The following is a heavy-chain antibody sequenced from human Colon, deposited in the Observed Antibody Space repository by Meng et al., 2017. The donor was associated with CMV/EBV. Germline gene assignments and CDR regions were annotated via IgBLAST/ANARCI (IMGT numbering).Heavy chain of an antibody. CDR3: ARIFGHAAGHYYHALDV. CDR2: IDTAGDT. D-gene: IGHD3-3*01. Sequence: GGSLRLSCAASGFTFSNHDIHWVRQVPGDGLEWVTAIDTAGDTYYSASVKGRFTISRDNSKDTLYLQMNSLRAEDTAIYYCARIFGHAAGHYYHALDVWGQGTTVTVSS. CDR1: GFTFSNHD. V-gene: IGHV3-13*01. J-gene: IGHJ6*02.